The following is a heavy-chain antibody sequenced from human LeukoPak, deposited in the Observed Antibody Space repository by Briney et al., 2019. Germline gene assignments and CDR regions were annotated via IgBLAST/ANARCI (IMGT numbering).Heavy chain of an antibody. Sequence: GGSLRLSCAASGFPFSNHAMSWFRNPPGKGLEWVPAISIGNTYYADSVRGRFTISRDDSKNMVYLQMNSLRDEDTALYYCVREAGYCASVCLKSNWFDPWGQGTLVTVSS. CDR2: ISIGNT. V-gene: IGHV3-23*01. CDR1: GFPFSNHA. CDR3: VREAGYCASVCLKSNWFDP. J-gene: IGHJ5*02. D-gene: IGHD2-21*02.